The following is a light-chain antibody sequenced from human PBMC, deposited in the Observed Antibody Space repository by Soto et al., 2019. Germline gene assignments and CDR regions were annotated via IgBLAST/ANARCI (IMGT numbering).Light chain of an antibody. V-gene: IGKV4-1*01. CDR2: WAS. J-gene: IGKJ4*01. CDR1: HSILYSSNNKNY. Sequence: IMMTRWPCSLAVSLGQKAHPKCKYKHSILYSSNNKNYLTWHQQKPGQPPKLLIYWASTRESGVPDRFSGSGSGTDFTLTISRLQAEDVAVYYCQQYYSSPLTFGGGTKVDIK. CDR3: QQYYSSPLT.